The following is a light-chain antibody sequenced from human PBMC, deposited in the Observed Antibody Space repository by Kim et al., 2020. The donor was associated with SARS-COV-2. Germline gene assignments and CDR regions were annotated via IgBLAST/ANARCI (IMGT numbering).Light chain of an antibody. Sequence: ELTQPPSASGTPGQRVTISCSGSSSNIGSNTVNWYQQLPGTAPKLLIYSNNQRPSGVPDRFSGSKSGTSASLAISGLQSEDEADYYCAAWDDSLNGVVFGGGTQMTVL. CDR3: AAWDDSLNGVV. CDR1: SSNIGSNT. CDR2: SNN. V-gene: IGLV1-44*01. J-gene: IGLJ2*01.